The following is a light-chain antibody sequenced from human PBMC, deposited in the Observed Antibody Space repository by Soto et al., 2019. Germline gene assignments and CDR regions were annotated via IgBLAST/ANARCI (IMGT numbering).Light chain of an antibody. CDR1: ALPKQY. CDR3: QSADSSGIYQV. J-gene: IGLJ1*01. V-gene: IGLV3-25*02. Sequence: SYELTQPPSVSVFPGQTARITCSGEALPKQYAYWYQQKPGQAPVLVIYKDSERPSGTPERFSGSSSGTTVTLTISGVQAEDEADYYCQSADSSGIYQVFGTGTKLTVL. CDR2: KDS.